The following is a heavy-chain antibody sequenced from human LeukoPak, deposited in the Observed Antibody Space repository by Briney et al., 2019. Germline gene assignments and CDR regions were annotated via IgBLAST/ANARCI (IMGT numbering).Heavy chain of an antibody. CDR2: IKQDGSEK. J-gene: IGHJ3*02. Sequence: SRGSLRLSCAASGFTFSSYWMSWVRQAPGKGLEWVANIKQDGSEKYYVDSVKGRFTISRDNAKNSLYLQMNSLRAEDTAVYYCARVNILTGYSFHDAFDIWGQGTMVTVSS. CDR3: ARVNILTGYSFHDAFDI. D-gene: IGHD3-9*01. V-gene: IGHV3-7*01. CDR1: GFTFSSYW.